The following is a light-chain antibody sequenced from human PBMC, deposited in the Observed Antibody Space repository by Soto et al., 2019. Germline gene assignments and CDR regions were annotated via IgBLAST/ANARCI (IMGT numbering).Light chain of an antibody. Sequence: EIVLTQSPATLSLSPGETPTLSCRASQSVSSSLAWYQQKPGQTPRLLIYDASNRATGIPARFSGSGSGTDFTLTVSSLEPEDFAVYYCQQRSSWPLTFGGGTKVEIK. CDR2: DAS. CDR1: QSVSSS. V-gene: IGKV3-11*01. J-gene: IGKJ4*01. CDR3: QQRSSWPLT.